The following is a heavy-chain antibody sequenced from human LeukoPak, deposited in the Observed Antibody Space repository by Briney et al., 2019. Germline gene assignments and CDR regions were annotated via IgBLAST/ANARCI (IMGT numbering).Heavy chain of an antibody. J-gene: IGHJ5*02. CDR1: GGSVNSGSHY. CDR3: ARHESRGISGWYSKWFDP. Sequence: KASETLSLTCTVSGGSVNSGSHYWCWIRQPPGKGLEWIGYIYYSGSTYYNPSLKSRVTISVDTSKNQFSLKLSSVTAADAAVYYCARHESRGISGWYSKWFDPWGQGTLVTVSS. V-gene: IGHV4-39*01. CDR2: IYYSGST. D-gene: IGHD6-19*01.